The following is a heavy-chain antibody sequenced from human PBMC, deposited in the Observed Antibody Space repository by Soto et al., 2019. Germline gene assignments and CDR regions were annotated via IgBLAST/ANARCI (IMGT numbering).Heavy chain of an antibody. CDR2: ISSSSSYI. J-gene: IGHJ4*02. V-gene: IGHV3-21*01. CDR3: AKGRSSWYDY. D-gene: IGHD6-13*01. Sequence: SLRLSCAASGFTFSSYSMNWVRQAPGKGLEWVSSISSSSSYIYYADSVKGRFTISRDNAKNSLYLQMNSLRAEDTAVYYCAKGRSSWYDYWGQGTLVTVSS. CDR1: GFTFSSYS.